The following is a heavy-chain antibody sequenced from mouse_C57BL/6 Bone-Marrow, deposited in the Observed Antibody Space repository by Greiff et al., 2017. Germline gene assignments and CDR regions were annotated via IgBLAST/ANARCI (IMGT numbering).Heavy chain of an antibody. CDR1: GYTFSNYW. J-gene: IGHJ3*01. V-gene: IGHV6-3*01. CDR3: ARILRPWFAY. CDR2: IRLKSDNYAT. Sequence: EVKVEESGGGLVQPGGSMKLSCVASGYTFSNYWMNWVRQSPGKGLEWVAQIRLKSDNYATNYAESVKGRFTISRAASTSSVYLQMLHLRAEDTGIYYGARILRPWFAYWGAGTLVTVSA. D-gene: IGHD1-1*01.